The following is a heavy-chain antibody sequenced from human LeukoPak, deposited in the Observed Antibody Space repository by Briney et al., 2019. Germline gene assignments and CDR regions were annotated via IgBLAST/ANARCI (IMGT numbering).Heavy chain of an antibody. Sequence: WXXXXYHSGSTNYNPSLKSRVTISVDTSKNQFSLKLSSVTAADTAVYYCRATYSGYAHDQGDAFDIWGQGTMVTVSS. CDR2: XYHSGST. CDR3: RATYSGYAHDQGDAFDI. J-gene: IGHJ3*02. D-gene: IGHD5-12*01. V-gene: IGHV4-4*02.